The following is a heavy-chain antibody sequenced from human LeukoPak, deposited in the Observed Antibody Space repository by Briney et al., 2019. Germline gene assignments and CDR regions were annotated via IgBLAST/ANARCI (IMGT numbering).Heavy chain of an antibody. Sequence: GGSLRLSCAASGFTFSSCAMSWVRQAPGQGPEWVSTLSDSGGDTYYADSVKGRFTISRDNSKSTLYLQMNSLRAEDTAVYYCAKVPYSDYGSGRPPFMDAWGQGTTVAISS. D-gene: IGHD3-10*01. CDR3: AKVPYSDYGSGRPPFMDA. J-gene: IGHJ6*02. CDR1: GFTFSSCA. V-gene: IGHV3-23*01. CDR2: LSDSGGDT.